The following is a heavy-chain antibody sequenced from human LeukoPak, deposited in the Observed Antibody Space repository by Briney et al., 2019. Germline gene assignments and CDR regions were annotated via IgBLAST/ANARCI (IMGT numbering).Heavy chain of an antibody. D-gene: IGHD3-22*01. J-gene: IGHJ4*02. CDR1: GFTFSSYA. CDR2: ISYDGSNE. CDR3: ARDRGWLFTSPFDY. Sequence: GGSLRLSCAASGFTFSSYAMHWVRQAPGKGLEWVAVISYDGSNEYYADSVKGRFTISRDNSKNTLYLQMNSLRAEDTAVYYCARDRGWLFTSPFDYWGQGTLVTVSS. V-gene: IGHV3-30-3*01.